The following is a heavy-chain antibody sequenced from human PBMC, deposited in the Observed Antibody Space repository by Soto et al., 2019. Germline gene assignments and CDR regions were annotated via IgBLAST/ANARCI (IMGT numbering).Heavy chain of an antibody. CDR1: GFTFGSYA. J-gene: IGHJ4*02. D-gene: IGHD3-3*01. V-gene: IGHV3-23*01. CDR3: APGWDMATFWTD. CDR2: ISGGNTT. Sequence: EVQLLESGGGLVKPGGSLRLXCXXXGFTFGSYAMSWVRQAPGQGLDWVSTISGGNTTQYEEAVQGRFTISRDKHKNPLYSPMSTLRVADTVIYYCAPGWDMATFWTDWGQGTLVSVSS.